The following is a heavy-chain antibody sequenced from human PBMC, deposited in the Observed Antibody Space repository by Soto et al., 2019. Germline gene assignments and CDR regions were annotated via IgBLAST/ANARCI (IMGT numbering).Heavy chain of an antibody. CDR1: GFTFSSYS. J-gene: IGHJ4*02. Sequence: GGSLRLSCAASGFTFSSYSMNWVRQAPGKGLEWVSSISSSSSYIYYADSVKGRFTISRDNAKNSLYLQMNSLRAEDTAVYYCAGSGPGIAAAATFDYWGQGTLVTVSS. CDR2: ISSSSSYI. V-gene: IGHV3-21*01. CDR3: AGSGPGIAAAATFDY. D-gene: IGHD6-13*01.